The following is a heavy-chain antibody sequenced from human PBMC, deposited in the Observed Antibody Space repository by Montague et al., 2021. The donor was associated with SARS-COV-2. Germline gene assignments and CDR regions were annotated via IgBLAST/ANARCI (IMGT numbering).Heavy chain of an antibody. CDR3: AREGGWLSRGSYYFDY. J-gene: IGHJ4*02. CDR2: IYYSGST. V-gene: IGHV4-39*07. Sequence: SETLSLTCTGSGGSISSSSYYWGWIRQPPGKGLEWIGSIYYSGSTYYNPSLKSRVTISVDTSKNQFSLKLSSVTAADTAVYYCAREGGWLSRGSYYFDYWGQGTLVTVSS. D-gene: IGHD3-22*01. CDR1: GGSISSSSYY.